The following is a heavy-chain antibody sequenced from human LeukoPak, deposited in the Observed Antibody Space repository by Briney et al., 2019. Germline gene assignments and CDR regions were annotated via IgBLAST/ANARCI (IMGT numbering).Heavy chain of an antibody. J-gene: IGHJ3*02. V-gene: IGHV1-46*01. CDR2: INPSGGST. D-gene: IGHD3-22*01. CDR1: GDTFTSYY. Sequence: ASVKVSCKASGDTFTSYYMHWVRQAPGQGLEWMGIINPSGGSTSYAQKFQGRVTMTRDMSTSTVYMELSSLRSEDTAVYYCARGRHYYDSSDYYYEGDAFDIWGQGTMVTVSS. CDR3: ARGRHYYDSSDYYYEGDAFDI.